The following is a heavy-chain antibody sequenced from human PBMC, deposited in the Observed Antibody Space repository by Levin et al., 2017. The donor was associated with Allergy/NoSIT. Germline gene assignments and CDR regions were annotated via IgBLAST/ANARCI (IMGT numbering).Heavy chain of an antibody. D-gene: IGHD3-3*01. CDR2: ISSSGSTI. CDR3: ARDTFVWSGYPVSYYFDY. CDR1: GFTFSSYE. V-gene: IGHV3-48*03. Sequence: GGSLRLSCAASGFTFSSYEMNWVRQAPGKGLEWVSYISSSGSTIYYADSVKGRFTISRDNAKNSLYLQMNSLRAEDTAVYYCARDTFVWSGYPVSYYFDYWGQGTLVTVSS. J-gene: IGHJ4*02.